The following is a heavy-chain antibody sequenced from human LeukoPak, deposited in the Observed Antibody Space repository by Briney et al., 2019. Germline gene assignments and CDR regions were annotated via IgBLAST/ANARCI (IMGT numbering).Heavy chain of an antibody. CDR2: IKQDGSEK. CDR3: ARIEWERLGRAFDI. CDR1: GLTFSSHW. D-gene: IGHD1-26*01. V-gene: IGHV3-7*03. J-gene: IGHJ3*02. Sequence: GGSLRLSCAVSGLTFSSHWMSWVRQAPGKGLEWVANIKQDGSEKYYVDSVKGRFTISRDNSKNTLYLQMNSLRAEDMAVYYCARIEWERLGRAFDIWGQGTMVTVSS.